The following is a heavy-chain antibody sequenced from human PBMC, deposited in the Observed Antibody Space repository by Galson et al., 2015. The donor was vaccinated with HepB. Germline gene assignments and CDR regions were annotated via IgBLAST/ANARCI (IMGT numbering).Heavy chain of an antibody. CDR2: IYWNDDK. CDR1: GFSLSTSGVG. CDR3: AHSRTYYYDSSGYYYLDY. D-gene: IGHD3-22*01. Sequence: PALVKPTQTLTLTCTFSGFSLSTSGVGVGWIRQPPGKALEWLALIYWNDDKRYSPSLKSRLTITKDTSKNQVVLTMTNMDPVDTATYYCAHSRTYYYDSSGYYYLDYWGQGTLVTVSS. V-gene: IGHV2-5*01. J-gene: IGHJ4*02.